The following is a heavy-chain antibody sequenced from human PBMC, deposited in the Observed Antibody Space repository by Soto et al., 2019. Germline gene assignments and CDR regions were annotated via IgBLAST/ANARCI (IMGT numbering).Heavy chain of an antibody. D-gene: IGHD3-3*01. CDR1: GYTFSNYF. Sequence: QVQLVQSGAEVKKPGASVKVSCKPSGYTFSNYFIQWLRQAPGQGLEWMGWINPNDGGTNYAQKFQGRVAVTSDTSISTAYMELYSLTSDDTAVYYCATRPGYYDFWRADRGWFDPWGQGTLVTVSS. CDR2: INPNDGGT. V-gene: IGHV1-2*02. CDR3: ATRPGYYDFWRADRGWFDP. J-gene: IGHJ5*02.